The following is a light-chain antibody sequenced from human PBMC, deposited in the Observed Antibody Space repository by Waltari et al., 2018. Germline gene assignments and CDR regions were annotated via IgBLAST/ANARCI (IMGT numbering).Light chain of an antibody. CDR3: HQYYNIPFT. J-gene: IGKJ3*01. V-gene: IGKV4-1*01. CDR1: QSVLYSSNNKNY. Sequence: IVMTQSPDSLAVSLGARATINCKSSQSVLYSSNNKNYLAWYQQKPGQPPKLLIYWASTRESGVPDRLSGSGSGTDFTLTISSLQAEDVAVYYCHQYYNIPFTFGPGTKVDIK. CDR2: WAS.